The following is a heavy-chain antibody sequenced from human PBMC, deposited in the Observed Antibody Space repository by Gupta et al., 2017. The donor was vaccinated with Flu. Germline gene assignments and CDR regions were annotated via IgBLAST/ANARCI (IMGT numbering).Heavy chain of an antibody. Sequence: EVQLLESGGGLVQPGGSLRLSCAASGFTFRSYDLSWVRQAPGKGLEWFSAISGSGGSTYYADSVKGRFTISRDNSKNTLYLQMNSLRAEDTAVYYCAKDGKAVAGTFDYWGQGTLVTVSS. J-gene: IGHJ4*02. V-gene: IGHV3-23*01. CDR2: ISGSGGST. CDR3: AKDGKAVAGTFDY. D-gene: IGHD6-19*01. CDR1: GFTFRSYD.